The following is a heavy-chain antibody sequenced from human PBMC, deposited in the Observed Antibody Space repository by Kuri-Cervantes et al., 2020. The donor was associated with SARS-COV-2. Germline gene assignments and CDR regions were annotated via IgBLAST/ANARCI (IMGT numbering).Heavy chain of an antibody. Sequence: GGSLRLSCTASGFIFSDYYMTWIRQAPGKELEWVSNIGTSGTTKYYADSVKGRFTISRDNAKNSLYLQMSSLSAEDTAVYYCARDLRLGNSLDYWGQGTMVTVSS. CDR2: IGTSGTTK. CDR3: ARDLRLGNSLDY. V-gene: IGHV3-11*04. D-gene: IGHD7-27*01. CDR1: GFIFSDYY. J-gene: IGHJ4*02.